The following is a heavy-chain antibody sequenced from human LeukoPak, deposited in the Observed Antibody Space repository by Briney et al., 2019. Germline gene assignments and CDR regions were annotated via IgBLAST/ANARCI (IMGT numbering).Heavy chain of an antibody. D-gene: IGHD3-9*01. CDR1: GYTLTELS. Sequence: ASVKVSCKVSGYTLTELSMHWVRQAPGKGPEWMGGFDPEDGETIYAQKFQGRVTMTEDTSTDTAYMELSSLRSEDTAVYYCATDQGYDILTGARSNWLDPWGQGTLVTVSS. CDR3: ATDQGYDILTGARSNWLDP. CDR2: FDPEDGET. V-gene: IGHV1-24*01. J-gene: IGHJ5*02.